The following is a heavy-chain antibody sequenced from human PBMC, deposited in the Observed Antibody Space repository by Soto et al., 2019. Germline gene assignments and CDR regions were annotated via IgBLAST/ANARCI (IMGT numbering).Heavy chain of an antibody. CDR1: GFSLSTSGAA. CDR2: VYWDDDK. CDR3: AHRQLVPGFGLVTQTDAWVDS. D-gene: IGHD3-3*01. J-gene: IGHJ5*01. V-gene: IGHV2-5*02. Sequence: QITLKESGPTLVNPTQTLTLTCTFSGFSLSTSGAAVGWIRQPPGKALDWLALVYWDDDKRYSPSIKNRVTISKSPATIQVVLSMTNSEPVDTATYYCAHRQLVPGFGLVTQTDAWVDSGGQGTLVTVPS.